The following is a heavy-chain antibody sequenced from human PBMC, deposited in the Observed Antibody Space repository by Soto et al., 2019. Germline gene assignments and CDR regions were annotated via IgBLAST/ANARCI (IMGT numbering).Heavy chain of an antibody. Sequence: EVQLVESGGGFVQPGGSLRLSCAASGFTISNNYMSWVRQAPGKGLEWVSVIYTGGDTYYADSVKGRFTISRHNSKNTLYLQMDSRRVEDTAVYYCARLRDYYYGMDVWGQGTTVTVSS. CDR3: ARLRDYYYGMDV. CDR2: IYTGGDT. J-gene: IGHJ6*02. CDR1: GFTISNNY. V-gene: IGHV3-53*04.